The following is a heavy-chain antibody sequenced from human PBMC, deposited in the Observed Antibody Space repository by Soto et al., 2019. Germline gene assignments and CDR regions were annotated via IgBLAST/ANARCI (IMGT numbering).Heavy chain of an antibody. CDR2: ISPSGGST. Sequence: GGSLRLSCAASGFTFTTYAMTWVRQAPGKGLEWVSSISPSGGSTYYADSVKGRFTISRDNSKNTLYLQMNSLRAEDTAIYFCANCRSSPPRIFGVVCWFDPWGQGTLVTVSS. J-gene: IGHJ5*02. V-gene: IGHV3-23*01. CDR3: ANCRSSPPRIFGVVCWFDP. D-gene: IGHD3-3*01. CDR1: GFTFTTYA.